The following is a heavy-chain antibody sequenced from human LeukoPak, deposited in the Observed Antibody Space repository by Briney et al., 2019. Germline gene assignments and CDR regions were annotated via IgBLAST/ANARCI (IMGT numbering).Heavy chain of an antibody. CDR3: ARDPHSTTWIFDY. Sequence: GGSLRLSCAASGFTFSSYWMTWVRQAPGKGLEWVANIHEDGSGKYYVDSVKGRFSISRDNAKNSLSLQMNSLRAEDTAVYYCARDPHSTTWIFDYWGQGTLDTVSS. J-gene: IGHJ4*02. CDR1: GFTFSSYW. D-gene: IGHD1-1*01. V-gene: IGHV3-7*04. CDR2: IHEDGSGK.